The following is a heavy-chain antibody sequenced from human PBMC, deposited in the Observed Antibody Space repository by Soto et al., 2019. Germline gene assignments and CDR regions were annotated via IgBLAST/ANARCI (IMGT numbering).Heavy chain of an antibody. Sequence: ASVKVSCKASGVTFTNYAINWVRQAPGQGLEWMGWISAYNGNTNYAQKLQGRVTMTTDTSTSTAYMELRSLRSDDTAVYYCAIGWFGEFVYYFDYWGQGTLVIVSS. CDR1: GVTFTNYA. CDR3: AIGWFGEFVYYFDY. D-gene: IGHD3-10*01. CDR2: ISAYNGNT. J-gene: IGHJ4*02. V-gene: IGHV1-18*01.